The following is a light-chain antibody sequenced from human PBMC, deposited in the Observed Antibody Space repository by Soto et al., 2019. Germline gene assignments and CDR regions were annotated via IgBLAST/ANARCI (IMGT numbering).Light chain of an antibody. CDR1: QSVSGSY. CDR3: QQYGSSPYT. CDR2: GAS. Sequence: EIVLTQSPGTLSLSPGERATLSCRARQSVSGSYLAWYQQKPGQAPRLLIFGASSRAAGIPDSFSGSGSGTDFTLTISRLEPEDFAVYYCQQYGSSPYTFGQGTKLEIK. V-gene: IGKV3-20*01. J-gene: IGKJ2*01.